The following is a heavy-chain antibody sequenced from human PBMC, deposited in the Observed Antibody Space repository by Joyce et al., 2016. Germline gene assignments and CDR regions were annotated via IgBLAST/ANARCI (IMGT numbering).Heavy chain of an antibody. CDR3: ARTGGSYYDYYYGLDV. CDR1: GITVSSYW. CDR2: ISSDESST. Sequence: EVQLVESGGGLVQPGGSLRLSCTASGITVSSYWMHWVREVSGKGLGGVSHISSDESSTSYADSVKGRFTISRDNAKNTLYLHMNSLRTEDTAVYYCARTGGSYYDYYYGLDVWGQGTTVIVSS. J-gene: IGHJ6*02. D-gene: IGHD1-26*01. V-gene: IGHV3-74*01.